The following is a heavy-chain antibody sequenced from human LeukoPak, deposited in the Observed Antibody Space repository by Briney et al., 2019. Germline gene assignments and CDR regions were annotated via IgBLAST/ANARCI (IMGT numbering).Heavy chain of an antibody. CDR3: ARGEYSGSYYYFAY. V-gene: IGHV1-8*03. J-gene: IGHJ4*02. CDR2: ISAYNGNT. D-gene: IGHD1-26*01. Sequence: GASVKVSCKASGFTFTDYHMHWIRQAPGQGLEWMGRISAYNGNTNYAQKFQGRVTITRNTSISTSYMELNSLRSEDTAVYYCARGEYSGSYYYFAYWGQGTLVTVSS. CDR1: GFTFTDYH.